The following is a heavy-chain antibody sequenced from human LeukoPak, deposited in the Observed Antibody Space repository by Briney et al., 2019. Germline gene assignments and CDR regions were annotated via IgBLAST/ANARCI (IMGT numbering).Heavy chain of an antibody. D-gene: IGHD6-19*01. CDR1: GYTFTSYG. V-gene: IGHV1-18*04. CDR2: ISAYNGNT. Sequence: ASVRVSCKASGYTFTSYGISWVRQAPGQGLEWMGWISAYNGNTNYAQKLQGRVTMTTDTSTSTAYMELRSLRSDDTAVYYCARVRAVAEDWNFDLWGRGTLVTVSS. CDR3: ARVRAVAEDWNFDL. J-gene: IGHJ2*01.